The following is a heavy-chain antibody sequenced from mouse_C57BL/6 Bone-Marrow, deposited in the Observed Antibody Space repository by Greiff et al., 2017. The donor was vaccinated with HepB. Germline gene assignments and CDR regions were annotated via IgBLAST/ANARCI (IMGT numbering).Heavy chain of an antibody. D-gene: IGHD2-4*01. V-gene: IGHV1-81*01. J-gene: IGHJ3*01. Sequence: QVQLQQSGAELARPGASVKLSCKASGYTFTSYGISWVKQRTGQGLEWIGEIYPRSGNTYYNEKFKGKATLPADKSSSTAYMELRSLTSEDSAVYFCARGGIWDYDFAYCGQGTLVTVSA. CDR2: IYPRSGNT. CDR3: ARGGIWDYDFAY. CDR1: GYTFTSYG.